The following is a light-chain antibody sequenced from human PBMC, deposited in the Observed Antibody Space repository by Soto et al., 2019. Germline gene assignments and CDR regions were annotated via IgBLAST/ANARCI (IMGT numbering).Light chain of an antibody. CDR2: KAS. J-gene: IGKJ1*01. Sequence: DIQMTQSPSTLSASVGDRVTITCRASQSISIWLAWYQQKPGKAPNLLISKASSLESGVSSRFSGSGSGTEFTLTISSLQPDDFASYYCQKYNSYFRTFGQGTKVDIK. CDR3: QKYNSYFRT. V-gene: IGKV1-5*03. CDR1: QSISIW.